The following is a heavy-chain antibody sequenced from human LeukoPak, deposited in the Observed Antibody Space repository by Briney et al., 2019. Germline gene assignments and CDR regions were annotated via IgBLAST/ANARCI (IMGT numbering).Heavy chain of an antibody. V-gene: IGHV1-2*02. J-gene: IGHJ6*03. CDR2: INPNSGGT. CDR3: ARGRYGNYYYYYMDV. D-gene: IGHD1-1*01. CDR1: GYTFTGYY. Sequence: ASVKVSCKASGYTFTGYYMHWVRRAPGQGLEWMGWINPNSGGTNYAQKFQGRVTMTRDTSISTAYMELSRLRSDDTAVYYCARGRYGNYYYYYMDVWGKGTTVTVSS.